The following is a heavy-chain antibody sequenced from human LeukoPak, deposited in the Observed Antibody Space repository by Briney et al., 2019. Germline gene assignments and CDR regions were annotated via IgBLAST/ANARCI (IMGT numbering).Heavy chain of an antibody. CDR1: GFTVSSNY. D-gene: IGHD3-10*01. CDR3: AKLTGGLWFGELLDY. J-gene: IGHJ4*02. CDR2: IYSGGST. Sequence: GGSLRLSCAASGFTVSSNYMSWVRQAPGKGLEWVSVIYSGGSTYYADSVKGRFTISRDNSKNTLYLQMNSLRAEDTAVYYCAKLTGGLWFGELLDYWGQGTLVTVSS. V-gene: IGHV3-66*04.